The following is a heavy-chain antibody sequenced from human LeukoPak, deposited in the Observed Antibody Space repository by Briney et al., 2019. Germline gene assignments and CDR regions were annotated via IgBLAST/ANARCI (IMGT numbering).Heavy chain of an antibody. CDR1: GFTFSSYA. V-gene: IGHV3-66*01. CDR2: IYSGGTT. Sequence: PGGSLRLSCAASGFTFSSYAMHWVRQAPGKGLEWVSVIYSGGTTNYADSVKGRFTISRDNSKNTLYLQVNSLRAEDTAIYFCARFLSYYYGLDVWGQGTTVTVSS. J-gene: IGHJ6*02. CDR3: ARFLSYYYGLDV.